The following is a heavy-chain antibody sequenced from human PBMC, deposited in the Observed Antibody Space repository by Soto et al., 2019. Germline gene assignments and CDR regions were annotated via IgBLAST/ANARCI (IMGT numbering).Heavy chain of an antibody. CDR2: IWYDGSNK. CDR3: ARSREYCTNGVCSGWFDP. CDR1: GFTFSSYG. V-gene: IGHV3-33*01. Sequence: QVQLVESGGGVVQPGRSLRLSCAASGFTFSSYGMHWVRQAPGKGLEWVAVIWYDGSNKYYADSVKGRFTISRDNSKNTLYLQMNSLRAEDTAAYYCARSREYCTNGVCSGWFDPWGQGTLVTVSS. J-gene: IGHJ5*02. D-gene: IGHD2-8*01.